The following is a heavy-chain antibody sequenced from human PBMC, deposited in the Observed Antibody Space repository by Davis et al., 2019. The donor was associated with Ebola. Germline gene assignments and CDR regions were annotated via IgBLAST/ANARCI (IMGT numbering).Heavy chain of an antibody. CDR1: GGSISSSSYY. CDR2: IYYSGST. V-gene: IGHV4-39*07. D-gene: IGHD3-3*01. CDR3: ARDPNGFWSGYSPFDY. Sequence: SETLSLTCTVSGGSISSSSYYWGWIRQPPGKGLEWIGSIYYSGSTYYNPSLKSRVTISVDTSKNQFSLKLSSVTAADTAVYYCARDPNGFWSGYSPFDYWGQGTLVTVSS. J-gene: IGHJ4*02.